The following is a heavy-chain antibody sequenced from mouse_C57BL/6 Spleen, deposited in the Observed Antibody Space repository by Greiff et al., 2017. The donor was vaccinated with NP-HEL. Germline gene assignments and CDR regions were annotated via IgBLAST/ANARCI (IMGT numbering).Heavy chain of an antibody. Sequence: VQLQQSGAELVRPGASVTLSCKASGYTFTDYEMHWVKQTPVHGLEWIGAIDPETGGTAYNQKFKGKAILTADKSSSTAYMELRSLTAEDSAVYYCTRPYFDYWGQGTTLTVSS. V-gene: IGHV1-15*01. CDR2: IDPETGGT. CDR3: TRPYFDY. CDR1: GYTFTDYE. J-gene: IGHJ2*01.